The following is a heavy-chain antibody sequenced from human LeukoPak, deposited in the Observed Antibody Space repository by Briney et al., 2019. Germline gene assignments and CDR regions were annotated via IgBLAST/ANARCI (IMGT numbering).Heavy chain of an antibody. CDR3: ARADHYGSPGHFGMDV. CDR2: IGGSGVTK. CDR1: GFTFSNYE. Sequence: GGSLRLSCAASGFTFSNYEMNWVRQAPGKGPEWISYIGGSGVTKRYADSVKGRFSISRDNAKNSLDLQMNSLRVEDTGVYYCARADHYGSPGHFGMDVWGRGTTVTVSS. V-gene: IGHV3-48*03. D-gene: IGHD3-16*01. J-gene: IGHJ6*02.